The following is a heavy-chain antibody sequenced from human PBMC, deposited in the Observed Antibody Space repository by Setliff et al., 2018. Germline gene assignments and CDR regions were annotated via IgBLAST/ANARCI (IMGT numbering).Heavy chain of an antibody. V-gene: IGHV4-34*01. D-gene: IGHD6-6*01. CDR3: ARGRNIAARLLDS. J-gene: IGHJ4*02. CDR2: INHRGST. Sequence: ASETLSLTCAAYGGTFSDYYWTWIRQPPGNGLEWIGEINHRGSTNYNSSLKSRATISIDTSKDQFSLKLISMSAADTAVYYCARGRNIAARLLDSWGQGTPVTVS. CDR1: GGTFSDYY.